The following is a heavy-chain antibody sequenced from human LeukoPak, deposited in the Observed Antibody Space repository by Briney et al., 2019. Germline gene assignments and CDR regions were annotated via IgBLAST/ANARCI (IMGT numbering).Heavy chain of an antibody. CDR3: ANAPPYTHDFDF. CDR2: TSSSGDNA. J-gene: IGHJ4*02. V-gene: IGHV3-23*01. D-gene: IGHD2-15*01. Sequence: GGSLRLSCAASGITFSNYAMSWVRQAPGKGLEWVSTTSSSGDNAYYADSVKGRFTISRDNSKNTLYLQMNSLRAEDTAIYYCANAPPYTHDFDFWGQGTLVTVSS. CDR1: GITFSNYA.